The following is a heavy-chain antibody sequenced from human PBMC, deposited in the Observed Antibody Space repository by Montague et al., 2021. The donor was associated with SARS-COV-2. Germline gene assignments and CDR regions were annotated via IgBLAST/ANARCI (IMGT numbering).Heavy chain of an antibody. V-gene: IGHV4-31*03. Sequence: TLSLTCTVSGGSISSGGYYWSWIRQHPGKGLEWIGYIYYSGSTYYNPSLKSRVTISVDTSKNQFSLKLSSVTAADTAVYYCARGGSYSSGWYGVDYYYGRDVWGQGTTVAGSS. CDR2: IYYSGST. CDR1: GGSISSGGYY. D-gene: IGHD6-19*01. J-gene: IGHJ6*02. CDR3: ARGGSYSSGWYGVDYYYGRDV.